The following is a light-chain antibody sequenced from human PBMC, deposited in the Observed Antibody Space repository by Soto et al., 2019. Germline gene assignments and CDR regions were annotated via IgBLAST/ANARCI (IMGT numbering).Light chain of an antibody. V-gene: IGKV1-39*01. J-gene: IGKJ4*01. CDR1: QSISSY. Sequence: DLQMTQSPSSLSASVGDRVSITCRASQSISSYLNWFQQKPGKAPKLLMYGASSLQSGVPSRFSGSGSGADFTLTISSLQPEDFATYYCQQSYRTPLTFGGGTKVEIK. CDR2: GAS. CDR3: QQSYRTPLT.